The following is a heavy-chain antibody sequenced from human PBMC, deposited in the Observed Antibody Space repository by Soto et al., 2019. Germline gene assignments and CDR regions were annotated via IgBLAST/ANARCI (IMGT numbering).Heavy chain of an antibody. CDR1: GFTFSTYS. D-gene: IGHD6-19*01. J-gene: IGHJ4*02. CDR3: ARTHSRGWNTFDN. Sequence: QVQLLESGGGVVQPGRSLRLSCAASGFTFSTYSMHWVRQAPGKALEWVALISFDGGSRYYPDSVEGRFTISRDNSQSTLYLEMNSLRVEDTAVYYCARTHSRGWNTFDNWGQGTLVTVSS. V-gene: IGHV3-30*04. CDR2: ISFDGGSR.